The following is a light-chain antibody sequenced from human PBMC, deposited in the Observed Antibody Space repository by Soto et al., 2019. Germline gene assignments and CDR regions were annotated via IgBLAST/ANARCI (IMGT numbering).Light chain of an antibody. CDR1: QSISKY. J-gene: IGKJ4*01. CDR3: QQGYSPLFT. V-gene: IGKV1-39*01. Sequence: DIQMTQSPSSLSASVGDRVTLTCRASQSISKYLNWYQVKSGKGPKLLIYGTSTLQSGVPSRFSGSGSGTHFTLTISNLQPEDFAVYYCQQGYSPLFTFGGGTRVEIK. CDR2: GTS.